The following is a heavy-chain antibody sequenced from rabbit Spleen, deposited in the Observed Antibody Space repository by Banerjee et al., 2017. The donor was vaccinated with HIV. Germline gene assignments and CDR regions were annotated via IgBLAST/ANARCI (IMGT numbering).Heavy chain of an antibody. J-gene: IGHJ2*01. CDR1: GFSFSSNW. Sequence: QEQLVESGGGLVKPGGTLTLTCTVSGFSFSSNWICWVRQAPGKGLEWIACIDTNDGDTDYANWPKGRFTISKTSSTTVTLQMTSLTAADTATYFCARNYVNVFDPWGPGTLVTVS. V-gene: IGHV1S45*01. D-gene: IGHD1-1*01. CDR2: IDTNDGDT. CDR3: ARNYVNVFDP.